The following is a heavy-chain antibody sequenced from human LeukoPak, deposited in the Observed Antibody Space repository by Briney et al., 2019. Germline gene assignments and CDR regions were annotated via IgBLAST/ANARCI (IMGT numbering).Heavy chain of an antibody. D-gene: IGHD2-15*01. CDR2: ISSSGSTI. J-gene: IGHJ4*02. CDR3: ARVNLGGFDY. V-gene: IGHV3-48*03. CDR1: GFTFSSYE. Sequence: GGSLRLSCAASGFTFSSYEMNWVRQAPGKGLEWVSYISSSGSTIYYADSVKGRFTISRDNAKNSLYLQMNSLRAEDTAVYYCARVNLGGFDYWGQGTLVTVSS.